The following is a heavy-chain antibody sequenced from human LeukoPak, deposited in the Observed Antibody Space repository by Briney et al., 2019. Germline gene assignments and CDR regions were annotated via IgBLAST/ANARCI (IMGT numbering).Heavy chain of an antibody. CDR3: ARDRGYTHDY. CDR2: IKSDGSST. V-gene: IGHV3-74*01. Sequence: TGGSLRLSCAASGFTFSSYWMHWVRQAPGKGLVWVSHIKSDGSSTTYADSVKGRFTISRDNAKNTLYLQMNSLRAEDTAVYYCARDRGYTHDYWGQGTLVTVSS. D-gene: IGHD5-12*01. CDR1: GFTFSSYW. J-gene: IGHJ4*02.